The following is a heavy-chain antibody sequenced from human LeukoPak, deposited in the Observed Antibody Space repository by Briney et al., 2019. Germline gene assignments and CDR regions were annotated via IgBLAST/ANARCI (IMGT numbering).Heavy chain of an antibody. D-gene: IGHD3-3*01. CDR1: GFTFSSYW. CDR2: IKQDGSEK. Sequence: PGGSLRLSCAASGFTFSSYWMSWVRQAPGKGLEWVANIKQDGSEKYYVDSVKGRFTISRDNAKNSLYLQMNSLRAEDTAVYYCARAPSTPDFWSGYREYYFDYWGQGTLVTVSS. J-gene: IGHJ4*02. CDR3: ARAPSTPDFWSGYREYYFDY. V-gene: IGHV3-7*01.